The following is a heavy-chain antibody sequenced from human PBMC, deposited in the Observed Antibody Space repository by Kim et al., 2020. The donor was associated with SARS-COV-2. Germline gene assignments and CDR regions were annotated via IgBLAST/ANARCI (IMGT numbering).Heavy chain of an antibody. CDR3: ARHLSGSGAFYNVGY. D-gene: IGHD3-10*01. Sequence: SETLSLTCNVSGVSISGDYWSWIRQTPEKGLQWIASISYAGTMSYNPSLKSRVTISVDTSKNQVSLKLSSVTAADTAMYYCARHLSGSGAFYNVGYWGQGSLVPVSS. CDR2: ISYAGTM. CDR1: GVSISGDY. J-gene: IGHJ4*02. V-gene: IGHV4-59*08.